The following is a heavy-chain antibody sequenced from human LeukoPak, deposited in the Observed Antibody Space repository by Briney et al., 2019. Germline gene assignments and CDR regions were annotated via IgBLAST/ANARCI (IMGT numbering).Heavy chain of an antibody. CDR3: ARDDSEDYVWGSYRFFDY. V-gene: IGHV3-7*01. D-gene: IGHD3-16*02. CDR2: IKQDGSEK. J-gene: IGHJ4*02. CDR1: GFTFSSYW. Sequence: PGGSLRLSCAASGFTFSSYWMSWVRQAPGKGLEWVANIKQDGSEKYYMDSVKGRFTISRDNAKNSLYLQMNSLRAEDTAVYYCARDDSEDYVWGSYRFFDYWGQGTLVTVSS.